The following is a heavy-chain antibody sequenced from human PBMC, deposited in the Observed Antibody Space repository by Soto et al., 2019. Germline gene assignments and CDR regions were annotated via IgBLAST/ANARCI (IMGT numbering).Heavy chain of an antibody. D-gene: IGHD6-19*01. J-gene: IGHJ4*02. CDR3: AKGGRQWLVTSDFNY. CDR2: LYSGGAT. CDR1: GFIVSSNY. V-gene: IGHV3-53*05. Sequence: GGSLRLSCAASGFIVSSNYMTWVRQAPGKGLEWVSLLYSGGATHYADSVKGRFTISRDSSKNTASLEMTSLRAEDTAVYYCAKGGRQWLVTSDFNYWGQGALVTVSS.